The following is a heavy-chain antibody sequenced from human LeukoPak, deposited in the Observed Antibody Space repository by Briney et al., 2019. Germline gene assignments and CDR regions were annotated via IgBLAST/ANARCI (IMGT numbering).Heavy chain of an antibody. CDR1: GFTFSTYW. CDR2: IKQDGSEK. CDR3: VRGRGDY. Sequence: GGSLRLSCAASGFTFSTYWMSWVRQAPGKGQEWVANIKQDGSEKYYVDSVTGRFTISRDNAKNSLNLQMNSLRDEDTAVYYCVRGRGDYWGQGTLVTVSS. V-gene: IGHV3-7*01. J-gene: IGHJ4*02.